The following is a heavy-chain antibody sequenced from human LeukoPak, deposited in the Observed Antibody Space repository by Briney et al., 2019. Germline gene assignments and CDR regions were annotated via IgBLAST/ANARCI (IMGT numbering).Heavy chain of an antibody. V-gene: IGHV3-23*01. CDR3: AKGAYDYIEIAYFDY. CDR1: GFSFNNYA. D-gene: IGHD5-12*01. J-gene: IGHJ4*02. Sequence: GGSLRLSCVASGFSFNNYAMNWVRQAPGKGLEWVSLIIGSGGSTFYAASVKGRFTISRDKSKNTLYLQMNSLRAEDTAVYYCAKGAYDYIEIAYFDYWGQGSLVTVSS. CDR2: IIGSGGST.